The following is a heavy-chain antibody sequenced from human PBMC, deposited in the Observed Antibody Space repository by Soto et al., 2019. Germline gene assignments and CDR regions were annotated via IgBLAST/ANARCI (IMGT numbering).Heavy chain of an antibody. CDR2: MNSDGSRA. CDR3: VRDGYPAWVYGVDV. CDR1: GFTFSTYW. V-gene: IGHV3-74*01. J-gene: IGHJ6*02. Sequence: GGSLRLSCTASGFTFSTYWMHRVRQAPGKGLVWVSRMNSDGSRADYADSVKGRFTISRDNARNTLYLQMNSLRAEDTAVYYCVRDGYPAWVYGVDVWGQGTTVTVSS. D-gene: IGHD5-18*01.